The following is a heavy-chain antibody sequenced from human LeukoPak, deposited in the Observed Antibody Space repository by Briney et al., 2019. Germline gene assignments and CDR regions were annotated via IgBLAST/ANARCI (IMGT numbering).Heavy chain of an antibody. CDR1: GYTFTSYG. V-gene: IGHV1-18*01. D-gene: IGHD3-10*01. Sequence: GASVKVSCKASGYTFTSYGISWVRQAPGQGLEWMGWISAYNGNTNYAQKLQGRVTMTTDTSTSTAYMELRSLRSDDTAVYYCARDLVVRGVQAGNNYYYYYYMDVWGKGTTVTVSS. J-gene: IGHJ6*03. CDR2: ISAYNGNT. CDR3: ARDLVVRGVQAGNNYYYYYYMDV.